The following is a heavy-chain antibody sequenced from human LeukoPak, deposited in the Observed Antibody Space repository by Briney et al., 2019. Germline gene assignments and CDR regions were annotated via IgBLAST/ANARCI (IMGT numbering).Heavy chain of an antibody. D-gene: IGHD4-17*01. CDR1: GFTFSSYS. CDR3: TTSAGTTVTTRYFDY. CDR2: VKTKTDGGTT. Sequence: GGSLRLSCAASGFTFSSYSMNWVRQAPGKGLEWVGRVKTKTDGGTTDYGAPVKGRFTISRDDSKNTLYLQMNSLKIEDTAVYYCTTSAGTTVTTRYFDYWGQGTLVTVSS. J-gene: IGHJ4*02. V-gene: IGHV3-15*01.